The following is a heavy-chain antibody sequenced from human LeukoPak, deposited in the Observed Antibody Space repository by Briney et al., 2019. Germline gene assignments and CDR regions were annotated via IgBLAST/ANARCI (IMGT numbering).Heavy chain of an antibody. CDR2: IYHSGNT. D-gene: IGHD4-23*01. CDR3: ARNGGNSDFDY. CDR1: GDSISSSNW. V-gene: IGHV4-4*02. Sequence: SETLSLTCAVSGDSISSSNWWTWVRQPPGKRLEWIGEIYHSGNTNYNPSLKSRVTMSVDKSKNQFSLNLNSVTAADTAVYYCARNGGNSDFDYWGQGTLVTVSS. J-gene: IGHJ4*02.